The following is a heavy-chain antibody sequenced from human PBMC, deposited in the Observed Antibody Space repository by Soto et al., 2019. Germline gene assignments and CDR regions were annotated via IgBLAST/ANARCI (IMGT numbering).Heavy chain of an antibody. CDR2: INHSGST. J-gene: IGHJ4*02. V-gene: IGHV4-34*01. D-gene: IGHD4-17*01. CDR3: AISNDYGDYLLDY. Sequence: SETLSLTCAVYGGSFSGYYWSWIRQPPGKGLEWIGEINHSGSTNYNPSLKSRVTISVDTSKNQFSLKLSSVTAAGTAVYYCAISNDYGDYLLDYWGQGTLVTVSS. CDR1: GGSFSGYY.